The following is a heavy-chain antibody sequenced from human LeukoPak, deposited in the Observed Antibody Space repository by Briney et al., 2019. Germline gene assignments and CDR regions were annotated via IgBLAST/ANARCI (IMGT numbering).Heavy chain of an antibody. Sequence: PGGSLRLSCAASGFTFSSYSMNWVRQAPGKGLEWVSSISSSSSYIYYADSVKGRFTISRDNAKNSLYLQMNSLRAEDTAVYYCARQRVVLSYYYDSSGYSHDAFDIWGQGTMVTVSS. D-gene: IGHD3-22*01. CDR2: ISSSSSYI. CDR3: ARQRVVLSYYYDSSGYSHDAFDI. J-gene: IGHJ3*02. CDR1: GFTFSSYS. V-gene: IGHV3-21*01.